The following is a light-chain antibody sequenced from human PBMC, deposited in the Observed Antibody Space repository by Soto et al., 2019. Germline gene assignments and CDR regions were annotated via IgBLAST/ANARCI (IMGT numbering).Light chain of an antibody. CDR1: SSDVGGYNY. J-gene: IGLJ1*01. CDR2: EVS. CDR3: ASYVTGDTYV. Sequence: QSALTQPASVSGSLGQSITISCSGTSSDVGGYNYVSWYQLHPGKAPKLMIHEVSERPSGVSHRFAGSKSGNTASLPISVLQAEDEAEYYCASYVTGDTYVFGSGTKLTVL. V-gene: IGLV2-14*01.